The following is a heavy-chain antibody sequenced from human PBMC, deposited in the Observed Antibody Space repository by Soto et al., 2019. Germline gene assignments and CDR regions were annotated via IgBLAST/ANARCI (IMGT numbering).Heavy chain of an antibody. CDR2: ISSSSSAI. Sequence: EVPLVESGGGLVQPGGSLRLSCAASGFTFSSYSMNWVRQAPGMGLEWVSYISSSSSAIHQADSVKGRFTISRDNAKNSLYLQMNSLRDEDTAVYYCARGDLTTADYWGQGTLVTVSS. CDR1: GFTFSSYS. J-gene: IGHJ4*02. D-gene: IGHD5-18*01. CDR3: ARGDLTTADY. V-gene: IGHV3-48*02.